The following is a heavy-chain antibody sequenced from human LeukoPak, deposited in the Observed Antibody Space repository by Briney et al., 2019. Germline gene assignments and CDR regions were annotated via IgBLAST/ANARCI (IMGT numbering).Heavy chain of an antibody. CDR2: ISYDGSNK. V-gene: IGHV3-30*03. Sequence: GRSLRLSCAASGCTFSSYGMHWVRQAPGKGLEWVAVISYDGSNKYYADSVKGRFTISRDNSKNTLYLQMNSLRAEDTAVYYCLVVESSHLPYYFAYGGQGTLATASS. CDR3: LVVESSHLPYYFAY. J-gene: IGHJ4*02. D-gene: IGHD6-6*01. CDR1: GCTFSSYG.